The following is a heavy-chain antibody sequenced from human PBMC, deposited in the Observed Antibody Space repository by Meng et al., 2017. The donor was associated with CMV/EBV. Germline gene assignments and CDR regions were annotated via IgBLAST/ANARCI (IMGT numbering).Heavy chain of an antibody. CDR1: GGSISSGDCY. Sequence: QGPLEAVGPGMVKPSQTLSLTRNVSGGSISSGDCYWSWIRQPPGKGLEWIGYIYYSGSTYYNPSLKRRVTISVDTSKNQFSLKLSSVTAADTAVYYCARAQYSSSCDYWGQGTLVTVSS. J-gene: IGHJ4*02. CDR3: ARAQYSSSCDY. CDR2: IYYSGST. V-gene: IGHV4-30-4*08. D-gene: IGHD6-13*01.